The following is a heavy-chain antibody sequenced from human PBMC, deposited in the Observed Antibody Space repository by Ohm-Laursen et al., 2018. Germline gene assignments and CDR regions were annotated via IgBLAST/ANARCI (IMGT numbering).Heavy chain of an antibody. CDR1: GFTFSSYE. CDR2: ISSSSSYI. J-gene: IGHJ6*02. D-gene: IGHD2-15*01. CDR3: ARDLYSFGV. V-gene: IGHV3-21*04. Sequence: SLRLSCTASGFTFSSYEMNWVRQAPGKGLEWVSSISSSSSYIYYADSVKGRFTISRDNAKNSLYLQMNNLGAEDTAVYYCARDLYSFGVWGQGTTVTVSS.